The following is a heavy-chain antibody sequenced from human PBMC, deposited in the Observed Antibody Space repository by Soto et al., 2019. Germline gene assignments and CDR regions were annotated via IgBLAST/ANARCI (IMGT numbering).Heavy chain of an antibody. D-gene: IGHD6-19*01. Sequence: QVQLQQSGAGLLKPSETLSLTCAVYGESFSGYIWTWIRQTPGKGLQWIGQINDSGSASYNPSLKSRVTISVHPSNSQFSLELSSVTAADTAVYYCARGLITGSHYSGGWYYFDSWGQGTQVTVSS. CDR1: GESFSGYI. CDR3: ARGLITGSHYSGGWYYFDS. CDR2: INDSGSA. V-gene: IGHV4-34*01. J-gene: IGHJ4*02.